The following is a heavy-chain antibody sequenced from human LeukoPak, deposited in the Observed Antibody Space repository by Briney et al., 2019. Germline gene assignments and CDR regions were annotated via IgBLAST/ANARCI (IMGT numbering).Heavy chain of an antibody. CDR1: GDSVSSNSAV. J-gene: IGHJ4*02. CDR3: ARGRPDFSGSGGYYYHYFDY. D-gene: IGHD3-10*01. CDR2: TYYRSKWYN. V-gene: IGHV6-1*01. Sequence: SQTLSLTCAISGDSVSSNSAVWNWIRQSPSRGLEWLGRTYYRSKWYNDYAVSVKSRITFNPDTSKNQFSLQLNSVTPEDTAVYYCARGRPDFSGSGGYYYHYFDYWGQGTLVTVSS.